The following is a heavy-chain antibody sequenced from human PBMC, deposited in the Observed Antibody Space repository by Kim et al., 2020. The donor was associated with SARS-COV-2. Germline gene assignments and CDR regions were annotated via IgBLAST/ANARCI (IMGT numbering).Heavy chain of an antibody. CDR3: ARDRPAEGGGKGGWFDP. V-gene: IGHV4-59*01. CDR1: GGSISSYY. CDR2: IYYSGST. J-gene: IGHJ5*02. D-gene: IGHD2-15*01. Sequence: SETLSLTCTVSGGSISSYYWSWIRQPPGKGLEWIGYIYYSGSTNYNPSLKSRVTISVDTSKNQFSLKLSSVTAADTAVYYCARDRPAEGGGKGGWFDPWGQGTLVTVSS.